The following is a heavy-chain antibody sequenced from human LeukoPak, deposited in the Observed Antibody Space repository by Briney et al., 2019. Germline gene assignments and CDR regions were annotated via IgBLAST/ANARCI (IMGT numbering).Heavy chain of an antibody. D-gene: IGHD3-9*01. J-gene: IGHJ5*02. CDR2: IYYSGGST. CDR3: AILTTGYFGWFDP. CDR1: GGPISSYY. Sequence: SETLSLTCTVSGGPISSYYWSWIRQPPGKGLEWIGYIYYSGGSTKYNPSLKSRVTISADTSKNQFSLKLSSVTAADTAVYYCAILTTGYFGWFDPWGEGTLVTVSS. V-gene: IGHV4-59*01.